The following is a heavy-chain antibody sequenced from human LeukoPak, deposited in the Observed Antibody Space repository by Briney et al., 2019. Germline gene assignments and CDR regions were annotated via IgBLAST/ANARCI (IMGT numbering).Heavy chain of an antibody. CDR3: ARANAVVEPGILDRRRYYYNGMDV. CDR2: IYDSGNT. Sequence: SSETLSLTCTVSGGSISSYYWSWIRQPPGKGLEWIGYIYDSGNTNYNPSLKSRVTISVDTSKKQFSLKLSSVTAADTAVYYCARANAVVEPGILDRRRYYYNGMDVWGRGTTVTVSS. J-gene: IGHJ6*02. V-gene: IGHV4-59*01. CDR1: GGSISSYY. D-gene: IGHD2-2*01.